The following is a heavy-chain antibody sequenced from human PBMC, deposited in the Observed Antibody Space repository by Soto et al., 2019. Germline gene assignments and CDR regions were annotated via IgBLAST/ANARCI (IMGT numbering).Heavy chain of an antibody. V-gene: IGHV4-34*01. Sequence: SETLSLTCAVYGGSFSGYYWSWIRQPPGKGLEWIGEINHSGSTNYNPSLKSRVTISVDTSKNQFSLKLSSVTAADTAVYYCARGQNVDIVVVPAAMPTGLDYYYMDVWGKGTTVTVSS. CDR2: INHSGST. CDR1: GGSFSGYY. J-gene: IGHJ6*03. D-gene: IGHD2-2*01. CDR3: ARGQNVDIVVVPAAMPTGLDYYYMDV.